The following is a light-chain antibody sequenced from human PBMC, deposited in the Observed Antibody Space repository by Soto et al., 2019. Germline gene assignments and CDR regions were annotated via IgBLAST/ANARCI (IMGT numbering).Light chain of an antibody. V-gene: IGKV1-39*01. CDR3: QQSYSTPGP. J-gene: IGKJ1*01. Sequence: DIQITHSPSSLSASVGDRVTITCRARQSISSYLNWYQQRPGKYPKLLIYAASSWQSGVPSRFSGIGSGTAVTPTISSWQTEDFATYYSQQSYSTPGPFGQGTKVDIK. CDR2: AAS. CDR1: QSISSY.